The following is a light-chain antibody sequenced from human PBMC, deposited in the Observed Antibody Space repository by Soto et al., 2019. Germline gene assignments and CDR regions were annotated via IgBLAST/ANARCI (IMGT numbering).Light chain of an antibody. Sequence: ILLTQSPATLSLSPGERATLSCRASQSVSSYLAWYQQKPGQAPRLLIYGASSRATGIPDRFSGSGSGTDFTLTISRLEPEDFAVYYCQQYGSSLWTFGQGTKVDIK. J-gene: IGKJ1*01. V-gene: IGKV3-20*01. CDR2: GAS. CDR3: QQYGSSLWT. CDR1: QSVSSY.